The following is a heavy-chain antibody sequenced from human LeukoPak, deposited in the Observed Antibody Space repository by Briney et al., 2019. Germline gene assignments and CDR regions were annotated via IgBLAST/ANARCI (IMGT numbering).Heavy chain of an antibody. V-gene: IGHV3-66*01. J-gene: IGHJ4*02. CDR1: GFTVSTNY. D-gene: IGHD1-26*01. CDR2: MYTLGNT. CDR3: AKEYSGSFSPFPSYFDY. Sequence: GGSLRLSCAASGFTVSTNYMTWIRQAPGKGLEWVSVMYTLGNTNYADSVRGRFTISRDNSKNTLYLQMNSLRAEDTAVYYCAKEYSGSFSPFPSYFDYWGQGTLVTVSS.